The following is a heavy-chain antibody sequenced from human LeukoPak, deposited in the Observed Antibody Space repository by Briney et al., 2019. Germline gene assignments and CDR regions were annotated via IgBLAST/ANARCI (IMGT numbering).Heavy chain of an antibody. CDR1: GSSFTSYW. Sequence: GESLQISCKGSGSSFTSYWIGWVRQMPGKGLEWMGIIYPGDYDTRYSPSFQGQVTISADKSISTAYLQWSSLKASDTAMYYCARHRPNSIAARPTYYYYMDVWGKGTTVTVSS. CDR3: ARHRPNSIAARPTYYYYMDV. D-gene: IGHD6-6*01. J-gene: IGHJ6*03. CDR2: IYPGDYDT. V-gene: IGHV5-51*01.